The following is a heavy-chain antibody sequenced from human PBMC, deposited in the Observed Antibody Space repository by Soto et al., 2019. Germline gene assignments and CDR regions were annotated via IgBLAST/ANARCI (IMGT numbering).Heavy chain of an antibody. CDR1: GFTFSSYA. D-gene: IGHD5-12*01. J-gene: IGHJ4*02. CDR2: ISYDGSNK. CDR3: ARLRTEYSGYAPSDF. V-gene: IGHV3-30-3*01. Sequence: PGGSLRLSCAASGFTFSSYAMHWVRQAPGKGLEWVAVISYDGSNKYYADSVKGRFTISRDNSKNTLYLQMNSLRDEDTAVYYCARLRTEYSGYAPSDFWGQGALVTVSS.